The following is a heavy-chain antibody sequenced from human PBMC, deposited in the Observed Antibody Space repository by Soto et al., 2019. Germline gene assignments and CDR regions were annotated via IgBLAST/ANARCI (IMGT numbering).Heavy chain of an antibody. CDR3: ARSSGAYRPFDS. CDR1: GFTFSTNS. J-gene: IGHJ4*02. D-gene: IGHD2-15*01. Sequence: GGSLRLSCAAFGFTFSTNSMAWVRQTPGKGLEWVSGLSVGGDRTFYLESVKGRFTISSDNAKSSLYLQMNSPRAEDTAVYYCARSSGAYRPFDSWGQGTLVTVSS. V-gene: IGHV3-21*01. CDR2: LSVGGDRT.